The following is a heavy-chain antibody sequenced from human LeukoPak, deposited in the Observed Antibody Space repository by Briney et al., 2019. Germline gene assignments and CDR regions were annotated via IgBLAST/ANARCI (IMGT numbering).Heavy chain of an antibody. Sequence: GASVKVSCKASGYTFTGYYMHWVRQAPGQGLEWMGWINPNSGGTTYAQKFQGRVTMTRDTSISTAYMELSRLRSDDTAVYYCARPGRASKNWFDPWGQGTLVTVSS. V-gene: IGHV1-2*02. CDR3: ARPGRASKNWFDP. CDR1: GYTFTGYY. D-gene: IGHD2-15*01. J-gene: IGHJ5*02. CDR2: INPNSGGT.